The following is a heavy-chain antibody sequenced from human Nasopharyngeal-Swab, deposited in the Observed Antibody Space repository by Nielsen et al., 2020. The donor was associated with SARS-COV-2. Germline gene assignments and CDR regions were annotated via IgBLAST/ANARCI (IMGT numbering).Heavy chain of an antibody. Sequence: GESLKISCVASGFSFSKYWMSWVRQAPGKGLEWVANIKQDGSEKNYVDSVGGRFTISRDNAQNSLFLQISSLRADDTALYYCARVGGRTSPMGYWGQGTLVTVSS. CDR3: ARVGGRTSPMGY. J-gene: IGHJ4*02. CDR2: IKQDGSEK. CDR1: GFSFSKYW. V-gene: IGHV3-7*01. D-gene: IGHD3-10*01.